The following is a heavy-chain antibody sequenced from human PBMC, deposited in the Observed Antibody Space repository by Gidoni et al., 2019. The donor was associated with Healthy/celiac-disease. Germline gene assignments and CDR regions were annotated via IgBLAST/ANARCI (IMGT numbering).Heavy chain of an antibody. CDR2: IYYSGST. J-gene: IGHJ4*02. Sequence: QLQLQESGPGLVKPSETLSLTCTVPGGSISSSSYYWGWIRQPPGKGLEWIGSIYYSGSTYYNPSLKSRVTISVDTSKNQFSLKLSSVTAADTAVYYCARPSQYYDFWSGYYTYYFDYWGQGTLVTVSS. V-gene: IGHV4-39*01. CDR3: ARPSQYYDFWSGYYTYYFDY. D-gene: IGHD3-3*01. CDR1: GGSISSSSYY.